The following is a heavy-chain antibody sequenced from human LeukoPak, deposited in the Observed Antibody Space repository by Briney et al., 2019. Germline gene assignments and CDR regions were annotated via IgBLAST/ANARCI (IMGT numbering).Heavy chain of an antibody. CDR1: GFPFSDRT. CDR3: ARVLTGFWNDPNWFDP. Sequence: GDSLRLTCEGSGFPFSDRTFNWVRQSPGKGLEWVSSISRSSSLKYYADSVKGRFTISRDNAKNSVFLQMNSLRAEDTAVYYCARVLTGFWNDPNWFDPWGQGTLVTVSS. D-gene: IGHD1-1*01. J-gene: IGHJ5*02. CDR2: ISRSSSLK. V-gene: IGHV3-21*01.